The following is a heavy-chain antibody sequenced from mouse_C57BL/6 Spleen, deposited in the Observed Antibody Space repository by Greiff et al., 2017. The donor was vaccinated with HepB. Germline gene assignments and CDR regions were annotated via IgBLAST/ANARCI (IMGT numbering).Heavy chain of an antibody. CDR3: ASTYYSNLYFDY. CDR1: GFTFSDYG. D-gene: IGHD2-5*01. J-gene: IGHJ2*01. V-gene: IGHV5-17*01. CDR2: ISSGSSTI. Sequence: DVQLVESGGGLVKPGGSLKLSCAASGFTFSDYGMHWVRQAPEKGLEWVAYISSGSSTIYYADTVKGRFTISRDNAKNTLFLQMTSLRSEDTAMYYCASTYYSNLYFDYWGQGTTLTVSS.